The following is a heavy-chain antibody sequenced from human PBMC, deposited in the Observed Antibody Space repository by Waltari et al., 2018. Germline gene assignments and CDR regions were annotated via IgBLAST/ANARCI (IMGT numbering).Heavy chain of an antibody. V-gene: IGHV3-74*01. J-gene: IGHJ4*02. D-gene: IGHD6-19*01. CDR1: GFTFSRYW. Sequence: EVQLVESGGGLVQPGGSLRLSCAASGFTFSRYWMQWVRQAPGKGLVWVSLSEREGSSTTYADSGKGRFTISRDNATNTLYLQMDSLRVEDTAVYYCAGGSGWLTDSWGQGTLVTVSS. CDR3: AGGSGWLTDS. CDR2: SEREGSST.